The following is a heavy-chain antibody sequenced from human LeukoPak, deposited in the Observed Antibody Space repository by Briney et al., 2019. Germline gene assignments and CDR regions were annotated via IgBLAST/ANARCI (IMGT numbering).Heavy chain of an antibody. CDR2: INPHSGDT. V-gene: IGHV1-2*02. CDR3: TRDPGERWLSLLDL. Sequence: ASVKVSCKASGYSFSDYYIHWVRQAPGQGLEWMGWINPHSGDTKYARKFEHKITVTRDTSISTAYMELNRLKSDDTAMYYCTRDPGERWLSLLDLWGQGTLITVSS. CDR1: GYSFSDYY. D-gene: IGHD5-24*01. J-gene: IGHJ5*02.